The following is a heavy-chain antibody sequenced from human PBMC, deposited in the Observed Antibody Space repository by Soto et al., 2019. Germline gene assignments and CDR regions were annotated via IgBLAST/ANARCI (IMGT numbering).Heavy chain of an antibody. Sequence: EVQLLESGGGLVQPGGSLRLSCAASGFTFSAYAMSLVRQDPGKGLEWVSAISGTSPSTDYADSVQGRFTISRDSSRKTLFLQMNTLRAEDTAVYFCAIRIFGVEYWGQGTQVTVSS. D-gene: IGHD3-3*01. CDR2: ISGTSPST. CDR3: AIRIFGVEY. V-gene: IGHV3-23*01. CDR1: GFTFSAYA. J-gene: IGHJ4*02.